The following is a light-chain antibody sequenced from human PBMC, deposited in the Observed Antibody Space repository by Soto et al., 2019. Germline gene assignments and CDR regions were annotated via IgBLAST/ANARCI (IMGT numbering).Light chain of an antibody. CDR1: ESVVSSY. J-gene: IGKJ1*01. CDR3: QQYGSIPCT. CDR2: DAS. V-gene: IGKV3-20*01. Sequence: EIRVTQSPGTLSLSPGERATLSCRATESVVSSYLAWYQLKPGQAPRLLIYDASSRATGIPDRFSGSGSGTDFTLTISRLEPEDFAVYYCQQYGSIPCTFGQGTKVDIK.